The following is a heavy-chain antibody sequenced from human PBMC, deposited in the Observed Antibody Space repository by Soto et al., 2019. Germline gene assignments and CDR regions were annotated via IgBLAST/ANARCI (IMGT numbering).Heavy chain of an antibody. D-gene: IGHD2-15*01. V-gene: IGHV1-69*02. J-gene: IGHJ6*03. Sequence: SVKVSCKASGGTFSSYTISWVRQAPGQGLEWMGRIIPILGIANYAQKFQGRVTITADKSTSTAYMELSSLRSEDTAVYYCARVNIGYCSGGSCYLDVWGRGTTVTVSS. CDR3: ARVNIGYCSGGSCYLDV. CDR1: GGTFSSYT. CDR2: IIPILGIA.